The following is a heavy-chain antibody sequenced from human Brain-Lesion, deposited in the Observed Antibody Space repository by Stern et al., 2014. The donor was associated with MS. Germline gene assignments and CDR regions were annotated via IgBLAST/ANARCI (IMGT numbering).Heavy chain of an antibody. CDR2: IYTAASDT. D-gene: IGHD6-19*01. J-gene: IGHJ3*02. V-gene: IGHV5-51*01. CDR3: ARTYSSGWYGGHAFDI. Sequence: EVQLVASGAEVKKPGESLKISCKGSGYRFDNYWIGWVRQKPGNGLEWMGIIYTAASDTRYSPSLQGQVTISADKSISTVYLQWSSLKASDTAMYYCARTYSSGWYGGHAFDIWGQGTMVTVSS. CDR1: GYRFDNYW.